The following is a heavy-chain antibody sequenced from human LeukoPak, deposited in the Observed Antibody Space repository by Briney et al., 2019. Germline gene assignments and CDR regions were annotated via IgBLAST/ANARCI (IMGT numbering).Heavy chain of an antibody. Sequence: NASETLSLTCTVSGGSISNYYWRWIRQPPGKGLEWIGHIYYSGATKYNPSLKSRITISVDTSKNQFSLMLSSVTAADTAVYYCARFGITVVRGGKYYFDYWGQGTLVTVSS. CDR1: GGSISNYY. V-gene: IGHV4-59*08. CDR3: ARFGITVVRGGKYYFDY. D-gene: IGHD3-10*01. CDR2: IYYSGAT. J-gene: IGHJ4*02.